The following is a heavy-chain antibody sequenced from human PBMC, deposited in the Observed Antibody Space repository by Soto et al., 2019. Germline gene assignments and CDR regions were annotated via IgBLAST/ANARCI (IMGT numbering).Heavy chain of an antibody. CDR2: IYWDNDR. CDR3: AAIDITYGGIGRDDACDV. Sequence: QLTLTASGPALVKPTATLTLTCTFSGFSLSSTGAGVGWIRQPPGKALEWIALIYWDNDRRYPPSLRSRLSLTKDLSRHEVVITMTYMGPVDTATYFCAAIDITYGGIGRDDACDVWGQGTMVTVSS. V-gene: IGHV2-5*02. CDR1: GFSLSSTGAG. D-gene: IGHD3-16*01. J-gene: IGHJ3*01.